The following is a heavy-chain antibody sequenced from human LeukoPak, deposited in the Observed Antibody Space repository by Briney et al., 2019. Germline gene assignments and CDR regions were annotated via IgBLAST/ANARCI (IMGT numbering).Heavy chain of an antibody. D-gene: IGHD2-8*02. Sequence: GGSLRLSCVASGFTFSNYWMRWVRQAPGKGLEWVANISPDGHNKLYVDSVKGRFSISRDNAKNSLYLQMNSLRVEDTAVYYCAREYWSTPDYWGQGTLVTVSS. V-gene: IGHV3-7*01. CDR1: GFTFSNYW. J-gene: IGHJ4*02. CDR3: AREYWSTPDY. CDR2: ISPDGHNK.